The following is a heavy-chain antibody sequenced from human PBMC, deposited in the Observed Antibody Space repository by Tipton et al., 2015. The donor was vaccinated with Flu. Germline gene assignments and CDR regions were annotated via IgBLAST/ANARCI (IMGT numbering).Heavy chain of an antibody. V-gene: IGHV3-30*18. D-gene: IGHD3-9*01. J-gene: IGHJ4*02. Sequence: QLVQSGGGVVQPGRSLRLSCAASGFTLSRYGMHWVRQAPGKGLEWVAVISYDGINKNYADSVKGRFTISRDSSKNTLFLQMNSLRAEDTAVYYCAKEVYYDMLTGGFDYWGQGTLVTVSS. CDR3: AKEVYYDMLTGGFDY. CDR1: GFTLSRYG. CDR2: ISYDGINK.